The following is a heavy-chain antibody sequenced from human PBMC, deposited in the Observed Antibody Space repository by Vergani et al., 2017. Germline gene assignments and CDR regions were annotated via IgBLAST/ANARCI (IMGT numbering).Heavy chain of an antibody. Sequence: QVQLVQSGAEVKKPGSSVKVSCKASGGTFSSYAISGVRQAPGQGLEWMGGIIPIFGTANYPQKFQGRVTITADESTSTAYMELSSLRSEDTAVYYCATTYDYDSSGSNYFDYWGQGTLVTVSS. V-gene: IGHV1-69*01. CDR1: GGTFSSYA. D-gene: IGHD3-22*01. CDR2: IIPIFGTA. CDR3: ATTYDYDSSGSNYFDY. J-gene: IGHJ4*02.